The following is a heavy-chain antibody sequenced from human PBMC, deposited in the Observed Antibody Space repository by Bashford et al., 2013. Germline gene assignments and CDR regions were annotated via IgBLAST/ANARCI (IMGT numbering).Heavy chain of an antibody. J-gene: IGHJ4*03. D-gene: IGHD3-3*01. CDR3: AREQGFLGI. Sequence: ASVKVSCKASGYSFTSFGITWVRQAPGQGPEWMGWIDPYDDKTKYADQFQGRVTMTADTSTTTVYMELRSLTSDDTAFYYCAREQGFLGIWGQGHWSPSPQ. CDR1: GYSFTSFG. V-gene: IGHV1-18*01. CDR2: IDPYDDKT.